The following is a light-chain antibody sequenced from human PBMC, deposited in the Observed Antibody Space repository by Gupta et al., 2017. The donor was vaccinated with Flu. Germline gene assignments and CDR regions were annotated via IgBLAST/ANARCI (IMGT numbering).Light chain of an antibody. CDR2: DAS. CDR3: QHDRLCRS. Sequence: SRLTQSPSTLSASVGDRVTITCRASENIYFYLAWYQQKPGKGPKLLIYDASNLESGVPSRFSGSGSGTEFTLTISSLQPDDFATYYWQHDRLCRSFGQGTKVEI. V-gene: IGKV1-5*01. J-gene: IGKJ1*01. CDR1: ENIYFY.